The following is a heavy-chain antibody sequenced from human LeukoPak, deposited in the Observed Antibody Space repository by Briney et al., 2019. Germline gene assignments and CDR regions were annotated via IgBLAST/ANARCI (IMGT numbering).Heavy chain of an antibody. CDR2: IIPIFGKA. CDR3: ARGWLAETTVVTPYNY. D-gene: IGHD4-23*01. CDR1: GGTFSNYA. J-gene: IGHJ4*02. Sequence: SVKVSCKASGGTFSNYAINWVRQAPGQGLGWMGGIIPIFGKANYAQKFQGRVTITADESTRTAYMELSSLRSEDTAVYYCARGWLAETTVVTPYNYWGRGTLVSVSS. V-gene: IGHV1-69*13.